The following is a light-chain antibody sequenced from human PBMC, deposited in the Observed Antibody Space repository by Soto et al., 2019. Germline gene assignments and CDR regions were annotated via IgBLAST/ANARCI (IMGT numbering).Light chain of an antibody. V-gene: IGLV1-36*01. CDR2: YDD. J-gene: IGLJ3*02. CDR1: TSNVGSNT. Sequence: QSVLTQPPSVSAAPGQRVTISCSGSTSNVGSNTVNWYQQLPGAAPKLFIYYDDLLTSGVSDRFSGSKSGTSASLAISGLQSEDEADYYCGAWDDTLNGVVFGGGTKLTVL. CDR3: GAWDDTLNGVV.